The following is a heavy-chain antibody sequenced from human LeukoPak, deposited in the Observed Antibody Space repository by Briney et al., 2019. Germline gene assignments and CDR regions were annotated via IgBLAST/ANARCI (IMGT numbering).Heavy chain of an antibody. Sequence: GGSLRLSCAASGFTFSSYAMSWVRQAPGRGLEWVSAISGSGGSTYYADSVKGRFTISRDNSKNTLYLQMNSLRAEDTAVYYCAKDANWNHGGGYMDVWGKGTTVTVSS. CDR3: AKDANWNHGGGYMDV. CDR2: ISGSGGST. D-gene: IGHD1-1*01. J-gene: IGHJ6*03. V-gene: IGHV3-23*01. CDR1: GFTFSSYA.